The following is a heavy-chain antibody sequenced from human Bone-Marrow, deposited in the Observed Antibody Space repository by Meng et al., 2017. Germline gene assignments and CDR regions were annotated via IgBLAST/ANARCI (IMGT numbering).Heavy chain of an antibody. Sequence: SETLSLTCTVSGGSISSYYWSWIRQPPGKGLEWIGYIYYSGSTYYNPSLKSRVTISVDTSKNQFSLKLSSVTAADTAVYYCARDFVGYYGSGSYYNLGFDPWGQGTLVTVSS. CDR1: GGSISSYY. CDR3: ARDFVGYYGSGSYYNLGFDP. CDR2: IYYSGST. V-gene: IGHV4-59*12. D-gene: IGHD3-10*01. J-gene: IGHJ5*02.